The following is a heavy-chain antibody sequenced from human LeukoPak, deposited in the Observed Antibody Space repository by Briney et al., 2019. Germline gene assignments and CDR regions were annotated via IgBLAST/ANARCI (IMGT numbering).Heavy chain of an antibody. V-gene: IGHV3-74*01. J-gene: IGHJ4*02. D-gene: IGHD5-18*01. CDR3: ATGQTDSRYYFDY. CDR1: GFPLSTYW. Sequence: GGSLRLSCAAFGFPLSTYWTHWVRQAPGKGLVWVSRISADGRSTTYADSVKGRFTISRDNAKNTLYLQMNSLRDEDTAMYYCATGQTDSRYYFDYWGQGTLVTVSS. CDR2: ISADGRST.